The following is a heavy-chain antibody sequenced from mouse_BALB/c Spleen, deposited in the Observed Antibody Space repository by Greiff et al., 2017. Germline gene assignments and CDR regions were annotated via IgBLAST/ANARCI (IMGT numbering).Heavy chain of an antibody. CDR1: GFTFSSYT. D-gene: IGHD2-5*01. CDR2: ISNGGGST. V-gene: IGHV5-12-2*01. Sequence: EVKLMESGGGLVQPGGSLKLSCAASGFTFSSYTMSWVRQTPEKRLEWVAYISNGGGSTYYPDTVKGRFTISRDNAKNTLYLQMSSLKSEDTAMYYCARHAESNYLFAYWGQGTLVTVSA. CDR3: ARHAESNYLFAY. J-gene: IGHJ3*01.